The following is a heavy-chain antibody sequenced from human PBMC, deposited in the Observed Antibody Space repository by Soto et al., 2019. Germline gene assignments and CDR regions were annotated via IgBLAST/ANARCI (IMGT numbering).Heavy chain of an antibody. Sequence: SVKVSCEASGVTFSSYAISWVRQAPGQGLEWMGGIIPIFGTANYAQKFQGRVTITADKSTSTAYMELSSLRSEDTAVYYCARDWGRLYYYGSGSGWFDPWGQGTLVTVSS. J-gene: IGHJ5*02. CDR3: ARDWGRLYYYGSGSGWFDP. CDR2: IIPIFGTA. D-gene: IGHD3-10*01. V-gene: IGHV1-69*06. CDR1: GVTFSSYA.